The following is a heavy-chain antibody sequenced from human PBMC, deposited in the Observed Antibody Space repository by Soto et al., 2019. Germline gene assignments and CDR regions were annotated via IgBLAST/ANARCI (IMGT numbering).Heavy chain of an antibody. CDR1: GYTFTSYD. CDR3: ARRAETNGWNGFGADKYYFDF. Sequence: ASVKVSCKASGYTFTSYDIYWVRQATGQGLEWMGWMNPNTGNSGYAQKFQGRVTMTSDTSISTAHMELSSLRSEDTAVYYCARRAETNGWNGFGADKYYFDFWGQGTLVTV. D-gene: IGHD1-1*01. J-gene: IGHJ4*02. CDR2: MNPNTGNS. V-gene: IGHV1-8*01.